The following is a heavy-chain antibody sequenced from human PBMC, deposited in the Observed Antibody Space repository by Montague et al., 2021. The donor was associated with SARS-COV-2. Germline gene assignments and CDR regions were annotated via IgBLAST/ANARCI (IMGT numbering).Heavy chain of an antibody. V-gene: IGHV4-61*01. D-gene: IGHD5/OR15-5a*01. Sequence: SETLSLTCSVSGGSVSSGTYYWTWIRRPPGKGLEWIGYIYSSGSTNYNPSFKSRVTISVDTSKDQFSLILSSVTAADTAVYYCAVVCTTFEIWGQGIMVTVSS. J-gene: IGHJ3*02. CDR1: GGSVSSGTYY. CDR2: IYSSGST. CDR3: AVVCTTFEI.